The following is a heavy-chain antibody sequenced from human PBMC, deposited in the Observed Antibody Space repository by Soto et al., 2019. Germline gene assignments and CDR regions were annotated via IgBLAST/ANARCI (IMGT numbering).Heavy chain of an antibody. Sequence: SVKVSCKASGGTFSSYAISWVRQAPGQGLEWMGGIIPIFGTANYAQKFQGRVTITADESTSTAYMELSSLRSEDTAVYYCARGYCSGGSCYSGALVWGQGTLVTVSS. D-gene: IGHD2-15*01. J-gene: IGHJ4*02. CDR2: IIPIFGTA. CDR3: ARGYCSGGSCYSGALV. CDR1: GGTFSSYA. V-gene: IGHV1-69*13.